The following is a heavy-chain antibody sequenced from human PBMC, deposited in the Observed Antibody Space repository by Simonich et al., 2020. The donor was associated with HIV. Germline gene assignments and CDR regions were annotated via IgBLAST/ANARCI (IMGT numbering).Heavy chain of an antibody. V-gene: IGHV4-34*01. Sequence: QVQLQQWGAGLLKPSETLSLTCAVYGGSFSGYYWSWIRQPPRKGLEWIGEINHSGSTNYNPALKSRVTISGDTSKNQFSLKLSSVTAADTAVYYCARGFYQRLYYFDYWGQGTLVTVSS. CDR3: ARGFYQRLYYFDY. CDR2: INHSGST. D-gene: IGHD2-2*01. CDR1: GGSFSGYY. J-gene: IGHJ4*02.